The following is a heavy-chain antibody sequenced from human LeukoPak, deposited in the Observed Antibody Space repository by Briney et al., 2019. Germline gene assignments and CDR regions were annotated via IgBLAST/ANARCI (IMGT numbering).Heavy chain of an antibody. CDR1: GFTFSSHT. CDR2: IRGGGTP. CDR3: ARCTIGDGSGWCTWFAP. Sequence: GGSLRLSCAASGFTFSSHTMNWVRQAPGKGLQWVSSIRGGGTPVYADSVKGRFTISRDDFKSTVFLQMDSLRPEDTAVYYCARCTIGDGSGWCTWFAPWGQGTLVTVSS. J-gene: IGHJ5*02. V-gene: IGHV3-23*01. D-gene: IGHD6-19*01.